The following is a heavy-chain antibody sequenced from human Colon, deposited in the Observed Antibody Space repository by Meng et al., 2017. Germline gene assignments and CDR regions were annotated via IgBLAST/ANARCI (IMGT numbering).Heavy chain of an antibody. Sequence: SETLSLTCAVYGGSFSGYYWSWIRQPPGKGLEWIGEINHSGSTNYNPSLKSRVTISVDTSKNQFSLKLSSVTAADTAVYYCARVGGEYNSGGAYYFDYWGQG. CDR3: ARVGGEYNSGGAYYFDY. CDR2: INHSGST. CDR1: GGSFSGYY. V-gene: IGHV4-34*01. D-gene: IGHD6-19*01. J-gene: IGHJ4*02.